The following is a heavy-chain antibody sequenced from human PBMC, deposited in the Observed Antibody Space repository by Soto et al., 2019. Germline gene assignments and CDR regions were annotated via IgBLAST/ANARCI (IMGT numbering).Heavy chain of an antibody. D-gene: IGHD3-22*01. J-gene: IGHJ4*02. CDR3: ARDRAGYYSHFVY. CDR2: IMPFFGSG. V-gene: IGHV1-69*01. CDR1: RGTFTNYA. Sequence: QVYLVQSGAEVKKPGSSVKVSCKALRGTFTNYAFSWVRQAPGQGLEWMGGIMPFFGSGNYGQKFQGRINITADEFTSSVYLERTSLRSEDTAVYYCARDRAGYYSHFVYWGQGTLVTVSS.